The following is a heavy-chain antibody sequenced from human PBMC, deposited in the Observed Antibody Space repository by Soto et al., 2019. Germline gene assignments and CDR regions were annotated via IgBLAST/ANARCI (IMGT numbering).Heavy chain of an antibody. CDR1: GGSISSSSYF. CDR3: ARQRDYYDTSGDSYFDYGMDV. V-gene: IGHV4-39*01. D-gene: IGHD3-22*01. Sequence: PSETLSLTCSVSGGSISSSSYFWGWICQPPGKGLEWIGSIHYSGSTYYNPSLKSRVTISVDTSKNQFSLKLTSVTAADTAVYYCARQRDYYDTSGDSYFDYGMDVWGQGTKVTVSS. J-gene: IGHJ6*02. CDR2: IHYSGST.